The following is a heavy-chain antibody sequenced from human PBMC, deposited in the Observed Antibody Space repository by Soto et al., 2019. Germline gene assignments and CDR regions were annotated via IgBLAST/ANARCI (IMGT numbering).Heavy chain of an antibody. J-gene: IGHJ4*02. Sequence: PGGSLRLSCAASGFTFSDYYMSWIRQAPGKGLEWVSYISSSSSYTNYADSVKGRFTISRDNSKNTLYLQMNSLRAEDTAVYYCAKDPITIFGVAPFDYWGQGTLVTVSS. D-gene: IGHD3-3*01. CDR1: GFTFSDYY. V-gene: IGHV3-11*05. CDR2: ISSSSSYT. CDR3: AKDPITIFGVAPFDY.